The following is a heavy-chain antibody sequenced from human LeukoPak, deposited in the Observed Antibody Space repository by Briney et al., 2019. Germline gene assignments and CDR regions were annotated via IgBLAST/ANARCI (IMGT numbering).Heavy chain of an antibody. D-gene: IGHD4-17*01. V-gene: IGHV3-23*01. Sequence: TGGSQRLSCAASGFTFSSYAMSWVRQAPGKGLEWVSSMSGSGGSTYYADSVKGRFTISRDDSKNTLYLQMNSLRAEDTAVYYCARVRYGELDVWGQGTTVTVSS. CDR1: GFTFSSYA. J-gene: IGHJ6*02. CDR3: ARVRYGELDV. CDR2: MSGSGGST.